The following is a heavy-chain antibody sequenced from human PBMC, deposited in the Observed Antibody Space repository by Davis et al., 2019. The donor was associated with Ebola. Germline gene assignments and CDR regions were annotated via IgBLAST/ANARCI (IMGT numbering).Heavy chain of an antibody. V-gene: IGHV4-59*01. Sequence: PSETLSLTCTVSGGSISNYYWSWIRQPPGKGLEWIGYIYYSGSTNYNPSLKSRVTISVDTSKNQFSLKLSSVTAADTAVYYCAVYYGSGNYAAGRPSMDVWGQGTTVTVSS. D-gene: IGHD3-10*01. CDR1: GGSISNYY. CDR3: AVYYGSGNYAAGRPSMDV. J-gene: IGHJ6*02. CDR2: IYYSGST.